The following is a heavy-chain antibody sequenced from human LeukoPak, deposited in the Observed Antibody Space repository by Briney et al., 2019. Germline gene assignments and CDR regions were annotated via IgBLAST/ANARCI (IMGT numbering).Heavy chain of an antibody. Sequence: PGGSLRLSCAASGFTFSSYAMSWVRQTPGKGLEWVSRINGNDGSTYYADSVKGRFTISRDNFKNTLFLQMNSLRAEDTAIYYCAKDDAIAGGYLDYWGQGTLVTVSS. CDR3: AKDDAIAGGYLDY. V-gene: IGHV3-23*01. CDR1: GFTFSSYA. D-gene: IGHD2-21*01. CDR2: INGNDGST. J-gene: IGHJ4*02.